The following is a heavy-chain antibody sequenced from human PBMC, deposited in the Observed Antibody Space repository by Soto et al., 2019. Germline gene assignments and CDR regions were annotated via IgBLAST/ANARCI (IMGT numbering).Heavy chain of an antibody. CDR2: LYWHDAK. D-gene: IGHD3-3*01. Sequence: QITLKESGPTLVKPTQTLTLTCNFSGFSLSTSGLGVAWIRQPPGKALEWLGLLYWHDAKRYSPSRKSRLTITKDTSKNQAGLTMNNIAPVDTGTYYCAHTYYDFWSGSYMGDDRFDPRGQGTLVTVSA. CDR3: AHTYYDFWSGSYMGDDRFDP. CDR1: GFSLSTSGLG. V-gene: IGHV2-5*01. J-gene: IGHJ5*02.